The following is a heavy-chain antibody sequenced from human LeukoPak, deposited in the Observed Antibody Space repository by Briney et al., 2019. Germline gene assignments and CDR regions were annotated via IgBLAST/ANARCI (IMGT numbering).Heavy chain of an antibody. CDR3: VKRHSDYQRPFDY. Sequence: GGSLRLSCSASGFTFSTYAMYWVRQAPGKGLEFVSGISGNGANTYYADSVKGRFTISRDNSKNTLYLQMSSLTAQDTAVYYCVKRHSDYQRPFDYWGQGTLVTVSS. CDR2: ISGNGANT. D-gene: IGHD3-22*01. J-gene: IGHJ4*02. V-gene: IGHV3-64D*06. CDR1: GFTFSTYA.